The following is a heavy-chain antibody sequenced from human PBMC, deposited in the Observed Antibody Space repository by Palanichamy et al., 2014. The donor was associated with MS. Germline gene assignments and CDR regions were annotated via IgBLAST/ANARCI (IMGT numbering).Heavy chain of an antibody. CDR1: GFTFSSYA. Sequence: EVQLVESGGGLVQPGGSLRLSCAASGFTFSSYAMSWVRQAPGKGLEWVSAISGSGGSTYYADSVKGRFTISRDNSKDTLYLQMNSLRAEDTAVYYCAKAITTPSVTHAPYFDLWGRGTLVTVSS. D-gene: IGHD3-22*01. CDR3: AKAITTPSVTHAPYFDL. V-gene: IGHV3-23*04. J-gene: IGHJ2*01. CDR2: ISGSGGST.